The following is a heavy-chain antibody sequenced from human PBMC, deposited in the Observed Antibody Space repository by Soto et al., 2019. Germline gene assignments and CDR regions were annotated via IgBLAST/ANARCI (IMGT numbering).Heavy chain of an antibody. CDR3: AKSSDLLTGSSFWF. J-gene: IGHJ4*02. D-gene: IGHD3-9*01. V-gene: IGHV4-31*03. CDR1: GGSISSGGYY. CDR2: IYYSGSI. Sequence: QVQLQESGPGLVKPSQTLSLTCTVSGGSISSGGYYWNWIRQHPGKGLEWIGYIYYSGSIYYNPSLKSRVTISEDTSKNQFSLKLSSVTAADTAVYYCAKSSDLLTGSSFWFWGQGTLVTVSS.